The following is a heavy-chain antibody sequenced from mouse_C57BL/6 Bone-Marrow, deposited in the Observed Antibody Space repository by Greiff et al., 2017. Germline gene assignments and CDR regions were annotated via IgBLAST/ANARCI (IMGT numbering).Heavy chain of an antibody. J-gene: IGHJ3*01. D-gene: IGHD1-1*01. CDR1: GYTFTSYW. Sequence: QVQLQQPGAELVKPGASVKLSCKASGYTFTSYWMQWVKQRPGQGLEGIGEIDPSDSYTNYNQKFKGKATLTVDTSSSTAYMQLSSLTSEDSAVYYCAPQIYYYGSSLFAYWGQGTLVTVSA. CDR3: APQIYYYGSSLFAY. CDR2: IDPSDSYT. V-gene: IGHV1-50*01.